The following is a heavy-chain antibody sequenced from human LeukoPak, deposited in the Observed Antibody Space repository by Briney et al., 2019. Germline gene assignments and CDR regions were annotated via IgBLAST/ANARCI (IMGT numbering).Heavy chain of an antibody. V-gene: IGHV3-48*03. Sequence: GGSLRLSFVVSGSTVSIFEINWVRQAPGKGLELASYISSSGSTIYYIHCVKGPFTNSTDNAKNSLYLQENSLRAEDTAVYYCARARRIGAYPSFFDYWGQGTLVTVSS. CDR1: GSTVSIFE. D-gene: IGHD3-16*01. J-gene: IGHJ4*02. CDR2: ISSSGSTI. CDR3: ARARRIGAYPSFFDY.